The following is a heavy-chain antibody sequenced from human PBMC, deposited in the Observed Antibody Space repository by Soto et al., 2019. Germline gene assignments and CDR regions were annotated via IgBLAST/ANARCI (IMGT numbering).Heavy chain of an antibody. D-gene: IGHD1-26*01. CDR3: VKHLGISFSGGLDN. J-gene: IGHJ4*02. CDR1: GFTFSGSS. CDR2: IRNKVHSYAT. V-gene: IGHV3-73*02. Sequence: EVQLVESGGGLVQPGGSLKLSCAASGFTFSGSSVHWVRQASGKGLEWVGRIRNKVHSYATAYAASVRGRFTISRDDSKNTTFLQMKSLNTEDTAVYYCVKHLGISFSGGLDNWGQGTLITVSS.